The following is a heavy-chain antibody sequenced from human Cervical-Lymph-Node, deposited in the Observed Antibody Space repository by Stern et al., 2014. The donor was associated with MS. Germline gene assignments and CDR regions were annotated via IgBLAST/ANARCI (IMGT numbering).Heavy chain of an antibody. Sequence: QVQLQESGPGLVKPSQTLSLTCTVSGGSISSGSYYWSWIRQPAGKGLEWIGRINTSGPFHYNPSLKSRVTISTDTSENQFSLNLSSGTAADTAMYYCARENGYSYAYELDYWGQGILVTVSS. CDR3: ARENGYSYAYELDY. J-gene: IGHJ4*02. V-gene: IGHV4-61*02. CDR2: INTSGPF. D-gene: IGHD5-18*01. CDR1: GGSISSGSYY.